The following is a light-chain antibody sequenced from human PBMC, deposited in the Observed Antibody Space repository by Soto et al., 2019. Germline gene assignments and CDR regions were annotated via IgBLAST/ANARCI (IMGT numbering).Light chain of an antibody. Sequence: SYELTQPPSVSVASGQTANITCGGDKIGSKIVHWYKQRPGQAPVAVVFDATDRPSGIPDRISASRSGDTATLTISRVDAGDEAKYYCQLWASTAEFSVLGSGTKVTVL. J-gene: IGLJ1*01. V-gene: IGLV3-21*02. CDR3: QLWASTAEFSV. CDR2: DAT. CDR1: KIGSKI.